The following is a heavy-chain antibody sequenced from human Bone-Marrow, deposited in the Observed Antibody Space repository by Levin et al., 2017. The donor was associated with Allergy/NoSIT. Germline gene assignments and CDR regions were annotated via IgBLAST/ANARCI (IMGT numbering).Heavy chain of an antibody. V-gene: IGHV4-61*01. CDR2: IYYSGST. J-gene: IGHJ6*02. D-gene: IGHD3-3*01. CDR3: ARDPFPYYDFWGGYYPPLYYNYGMDV. CDR1: GGSVSSGSYY. Sequence: SETLSLTCTVSGGSVSSGSYYWSWIRQPPGKGLEWIGYIYYSGSTNYNPSLKSRATISVDTSKNQFSLKLSSVTAADTAVYYCARDPFPYYDFWGGYYPPLYYNYGMDVWGQGTTVTVSS.